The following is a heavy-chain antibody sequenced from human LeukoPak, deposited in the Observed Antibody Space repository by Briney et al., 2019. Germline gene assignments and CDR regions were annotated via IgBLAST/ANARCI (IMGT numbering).Heavy chain of an antibody. D-gene: IGHD2-2*01. Sequence: GSLRLSCAASGFTFSTYAVNWVRQAPGKGLEWVSTISGSGDSTYYADSVKGRFTISRDNSKDTLYLQMSSVRVDDTAVYYCARDRSRYCSSTSCSGGFDYWGQGTLVTVSS. J-gene: IGHJ4*02. CDR1: GFTFSTYA. V-gene: IGHV3-23*01. CDR2: ISGSGDST. CDR3: ARDRSRYCSSTSCSGGFDY.